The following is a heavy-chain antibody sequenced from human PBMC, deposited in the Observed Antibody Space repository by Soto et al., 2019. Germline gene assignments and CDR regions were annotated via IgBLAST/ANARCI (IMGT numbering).Heavy chain of an antibody. V-gene: IGHV3-23*01. CDR1: GFTFSSYA. CDR2: ISGSGGIT. Sequence: GGSLRLSCAASGFTFSSYAMSWVRQAPGKGLEWVSSISGSGGITYYADSVKGRFTISRENSKNTLYLQMNSLRAEDTAVYYCANEETTVTTYPNWFDPWGQGTLVTVSS. J-gene: IGHJ5*02. CDR3: ANEETTVTTYPNWFDP. D-gene: IGHD4-4*01.